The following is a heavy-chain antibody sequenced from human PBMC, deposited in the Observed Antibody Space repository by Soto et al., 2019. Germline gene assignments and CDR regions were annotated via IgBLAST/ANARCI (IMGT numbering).Heavy chain of an antibody. CDR3: AKSEGYSGYDFAAPDD. J-gene: IGHJ4*01. CDR1: GYSFTSYW. D-gene: IGHD5-12*01. Sequence: GDAMQSSCKGSGYSFTSYWIGWVRQMPGKGLEWMGIIYPGDSDTRYSPSFQGQVTISADKSISTAYLQWSSLKASDTAMYYCAKSEGYSGYDFAAPDDWGHGNPVTVSS. CDR2: IYPGDSDT. V-gene: IGHV5-51*01.